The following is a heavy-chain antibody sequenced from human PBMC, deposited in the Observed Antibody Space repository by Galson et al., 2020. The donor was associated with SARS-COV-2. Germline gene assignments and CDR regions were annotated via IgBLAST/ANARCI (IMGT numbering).Heavy chain of an antibody. CDR3: ARAPSTDTRFAVDSFDM. CDR2: VYYSGYT. J-gene: IGHJ3*02. CDR1: GDSISSHY. V-gene: IGHV4-59*11. D-gene: IGHD5-12*01. Sequence: ETSETLSLTCTVSGDSISSHYWSWVRQPPGKGLEWIAYVYYSGYTNYNPSLKSRVTISVDRSKKQFFLKVSSVTAADTAVYYCARAPSTDTRFAVDSFDMWGQGTMVTVSS.